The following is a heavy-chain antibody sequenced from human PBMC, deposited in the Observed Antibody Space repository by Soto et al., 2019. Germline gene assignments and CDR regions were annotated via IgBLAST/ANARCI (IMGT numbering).Heavy chain of an antibody. Sequence: QVQLQESGPGLVKPSETLSLTCTVSGDSVSSGNYYWTWIRQPPGKGLEWIGHIYYSGSTNYNSSLESRLTISIDTSKNQFSLKVRSVTAADTAVYYCARAGSTADCWGQGTLVTVSS. V-gene: IGHV4-61*01. CDR3: ARAGSTADC. J-gene: IGHJ4*02. D-gene: IGHD3-10*01. CDR1: GDSVSSGNYY. CDR2: IYYSGST.